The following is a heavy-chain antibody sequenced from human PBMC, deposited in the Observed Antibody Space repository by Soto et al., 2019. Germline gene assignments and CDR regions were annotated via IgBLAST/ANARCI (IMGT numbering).Heavy chain of an antibody. J-gene: IGHJ4*02. Sequence: QVQLVESGEGVVQPGRSLRLSCAASGFTFSSYGMHWVRQAPGKGLEWVAVISYDGSNKYYADSVKGRFTISRDNSKNTLYLQMNSLRAEDTAVYYCAKDFTVDTAMEGLGDYWGQGTLVTVSS. V-gene: IGHV3-30*18. CDR3: AKDFTVDTAMEGLGDY. D-gene: IGHD5-18*01. CDR2: ISYDGSNK. CDR1: GFTFSSYG.